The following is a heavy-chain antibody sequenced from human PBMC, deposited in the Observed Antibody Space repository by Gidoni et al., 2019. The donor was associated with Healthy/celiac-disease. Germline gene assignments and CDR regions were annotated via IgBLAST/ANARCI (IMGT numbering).Heavy chain of an antibody. J-gene: IGHJ4*02. V-gene: IGHV3-30*18. Sequence: QVQLVESGGGVVQPGRSLRLSCAASGFTFSSYGMHWVRQAPGKGLEWVAVISYDGSNKYYADSVKGRFTSSRDNSKNTLYLQMNSLRAEDTAVYYCAKGQVGATGLIDYWGQGTLVTVSS. CDR3: AKGQVGATGLIDY. CDR2: ISYDGSNK. D-gene: IGHD1-26*01. CDR1: GFTFSSYG.